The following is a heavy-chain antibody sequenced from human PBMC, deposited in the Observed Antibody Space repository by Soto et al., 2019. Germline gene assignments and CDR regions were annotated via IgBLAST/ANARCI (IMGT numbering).Heavy chain of an antibody. CDR2: ISAYNGNT. Sequence: ASVKVSCKASGYTFTSYGISWVRQAPGQGLEWMGWISAYNGNTNYAQKLQGRVTMTRNTSISTAYMELSSLRSEDTAVYYCARGHYGSGSYYYLGYYYYMDVWGKGTTVTVSS. CDR3: ARGHYGSGSYYYLGYYYYMDV. D-gene: IGHD3-10*01. CDR1: GYTFTSYG. J-gene: IGHJ6*03. V-gene: IGHV1-18*01.